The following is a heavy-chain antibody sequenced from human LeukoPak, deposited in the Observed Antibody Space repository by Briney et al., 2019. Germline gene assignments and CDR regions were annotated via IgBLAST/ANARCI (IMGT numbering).Heavy chain of an antibody. J-gene: IGHJ4*02. CDR1: GASMKSYY. D-gene: IGHD3-16*01. CDR2: IFYSGDT. V-gene: IGHV4-59*08. CDR3: ARQPYRLRAYYFDY. Sequence: SETLPLTCTVSGASMKSYYWSWIRQPPGQGLEWIGYIFYSGDTYYSPSLKSRVTQALNSSKNQFSQNLLSVTAADTAVYYCARQPYRLRAYYFDYWDQGTRVTVSS.